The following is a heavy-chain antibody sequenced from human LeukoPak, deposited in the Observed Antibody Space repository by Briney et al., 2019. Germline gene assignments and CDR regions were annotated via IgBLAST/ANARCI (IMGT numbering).Heavy chain of an antibody. V-gene: IGHV3-74*01. J-gene: IGHJ3*02. CDR3: ARAWGSYDSFDI. D-gene: IGHD3-16*01. CDR2: INGDGSIT. CDR1: GFTFSKYW. Sequence: GGSLRLSCAASGFTFSKYWMHWVRQAPGKGLVWVSRINGDGSITTHADSVKGRFTISRDNAKNTVYPQMNSLRAEDTAVYYCARAWGSYDSFDIWGPGTMVTVSS.